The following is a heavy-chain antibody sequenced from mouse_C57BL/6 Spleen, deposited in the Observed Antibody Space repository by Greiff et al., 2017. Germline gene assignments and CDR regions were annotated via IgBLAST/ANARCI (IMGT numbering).Heavy chain of an antibody. CDR1: GYSITSGYY. CDR2: ISYDGSN. V-gene: IGHV3-6*01. D-gene: IGHD1-1*01. J-gene: IGHJ1*03. Sequence: EVKLQESGPGLVKPSQSLSLTCSVTGYSITSGYYWNWIRQFPGNKLEWMGYISYDGSNNYNPSLKNRISITRDTSKNQFFLKLNSVTTEDTATYYCARGATVVAQDVWGTGTTVTVSS. CDR3: ARGATVVAQDV.